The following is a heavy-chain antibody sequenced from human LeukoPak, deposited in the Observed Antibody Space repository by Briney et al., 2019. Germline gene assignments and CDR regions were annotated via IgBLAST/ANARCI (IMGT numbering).Heavy chain of an antibody. CDR2: IYYSGST. J-gene: IGHJ4*02. D-gene: IGHD2-2*02. V-gene: IGHV4-39*01. CDR3: ARRRPYMYYFDY. Sequence: WVRRAPGKGLEWIGSIYYSGSTYYNPSLKSRVTISVDTSKNQFSLKLSSVTAADTAVYYCARRRPYMYYFDYWGQGTLVTVSS.